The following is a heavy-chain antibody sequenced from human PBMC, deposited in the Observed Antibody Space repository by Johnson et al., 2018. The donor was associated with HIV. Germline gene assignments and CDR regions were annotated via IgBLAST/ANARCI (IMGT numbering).Heavy chain of an antibody. J-gene: IGHJ3*02. CDR1: GFTFSSYW. CDR3: ARARYEYVWGSYRFDAFDI. CDR2: IKQDGSEK. Sequence: EVQLVESGGGLVQPGGSLRLSCAASGFTFSSYWMSWVRQAPGKGLEWVANIKQDGSEKYYVDSVKGRFTISRDNAKNSLYLQMNSLRAEDTAVYYCARARYEYVWGSYRFDAFDIWGQGTMVTVSS. D-gene: IGHD3-16*02. V-gene: IGHV3-7*01.